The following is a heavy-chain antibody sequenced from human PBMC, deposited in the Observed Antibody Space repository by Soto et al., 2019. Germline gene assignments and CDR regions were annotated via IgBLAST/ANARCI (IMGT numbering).Heavy chain of an antibody. D-gene: IGHD6-13*01. CDR2: INWDGGDT. Sequence: EVQLVESGGVVVQPGGSLRLSCAASGFTFADFSMHWVRQPPGKGLEWVSLINWDGGDTLYEDSVKGRFTISRDNSKSSSFLQMNGLRTEDSGLYYCATEYRSRWDPLCDAWGQGTLVTVSS. CDR3: ATEYRSRWDPLCDA. V-gene: IGHV3-43*01. J-gene: IGHJ1*01. CDR1: GFTFADFS.